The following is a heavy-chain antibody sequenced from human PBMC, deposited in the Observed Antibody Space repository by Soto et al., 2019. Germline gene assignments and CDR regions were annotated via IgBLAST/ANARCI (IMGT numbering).Heavy chain of an antibody. CDR1: GGSVTSDEDY. CDR3: ATGRGATYGYFDH. D-gene: IGHD3-10*01. CDR2: ISNSGST. V-gene: IGHV4-30-4*01. J-gene: IGHJ4*02. Sequence: SETLSLTCTVSGGSVTSDEDYWTWIRQSPGKGLEWIGYISNSGSTGYNPSLKTRLSMSVDRSKNQFTLRLTSVTAADTAVYFCATGRGATYGYFDHWGQGTQVTVSS.